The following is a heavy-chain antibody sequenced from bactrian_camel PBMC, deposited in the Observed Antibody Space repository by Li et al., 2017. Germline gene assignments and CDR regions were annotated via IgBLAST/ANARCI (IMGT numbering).Heavy chain of an antibody. CDR2: RYTGDDKA. D-gene: IGHD3*01. J-gene: IGHJ4*01. V-gene: IGHV3S54*01. CDR3: AADGEGSWCYDVSTEWHF. Sequence: HVQLVESGGGSVKAGESLRLTCAASGRTDSYNVMGWFRQAPGKEREGVAARYTGDDKAYYADSVKGRFTISLNNAKNTLYLQMNSLEVGDTAMYYCAADGEGSWCYDVSTEWHFRGQGTQVTVS. CDR1: GRTDSYNV.